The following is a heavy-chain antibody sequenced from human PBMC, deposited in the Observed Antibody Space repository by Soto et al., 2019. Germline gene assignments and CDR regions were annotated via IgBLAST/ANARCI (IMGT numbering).Heavy chain of an antibody. D-gene: IGHD6-19*01. Sequence: QVQLVQSGAEVKQPRSSVKVSCQTSGGTFSTYAIYWVRQAPGQGLEWMGAIIPLFGTADYAQKFQGRVTITADESTSTAYMELSSLRSEDTAVYYYARPKGSYSSGYYYFDYWGQGTLVTVSS. CDR2: IIPLFGTA. CDR1: GGTFSTYA. CDR3: ARPKGSYSSGYYYFDY. V-gene: IGHV1-69*01. J-gene: IGHJ4*02.